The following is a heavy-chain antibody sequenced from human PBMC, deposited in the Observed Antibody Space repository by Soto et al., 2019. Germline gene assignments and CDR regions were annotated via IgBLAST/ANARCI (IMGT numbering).Heavy chain of an antibody. D-gene: IGHD2-15*01. CDR1: GFTFSSYA. J-gene: IGHJ4*02. CDR2: ISGSGGST. Sequence: GGSLRLSCAASGFTFSSYAMSWVRQAPGKGLEWVSAISGSGGSTYYADSVKGRFTISRDNSKNTLYLQMNSLRAEDTAVYYCAITYCSGGSCYSDTPLSPYFDYWGQGTLVTVSS. CDR3: AITYCSGGSCYSDTPLSPYFDY. V-gene: IGHV3-23*01.